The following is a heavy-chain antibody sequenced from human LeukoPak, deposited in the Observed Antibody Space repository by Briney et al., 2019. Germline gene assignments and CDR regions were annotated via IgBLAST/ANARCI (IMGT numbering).Heavy chain of an antibody. D-gene: IGHD7-27*01. CDR2: ISGSGGST. Sequence: GGSLRLSCAASGFTFSSYAMSWVRQAPGKGLEWVSAISGSGGSTYYADSVKGRFTISRDNSKNTLYLQMNSLRAGDTAVYYCARAGNWGSYDYWGQGTLVTVSS. CDR1: GFTFSSYA. V-gene: IGHV3-23*01. CDR3: ARAGNWGSYDY. J-gene: IGHJ4*02.